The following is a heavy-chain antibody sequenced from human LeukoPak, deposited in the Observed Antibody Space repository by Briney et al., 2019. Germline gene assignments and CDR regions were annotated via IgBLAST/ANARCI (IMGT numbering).Heavy chain of an antibody. CDR1: GFNLSHYG. J-gene: IGHJ3*02. V-gene: IGHV3-33*01. D-gene: IGHD5-12*01. CDR2: IWYDGSNK. Sequence: GGSLRLSCAASGFNLSHYGMHWVRQAPGKGLGWVAFIWYDGSNKYYADSVNGRFTISRDNSKKTMYLQMNSLRAEDTAVYFCARDREYSSYAFDMWGQGTMVTVSS. CDR3: ARDREYSSYAFDM.